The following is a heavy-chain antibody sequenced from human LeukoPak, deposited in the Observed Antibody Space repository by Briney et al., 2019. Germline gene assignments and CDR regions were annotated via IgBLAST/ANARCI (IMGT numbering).Heavy chain of an antibody. V-gene: IGHV3-21*01. D-gene: IGHD4-23*01. J-gene: IGHJ6*02. CDR1: GFTFSSYS. CDR3: ARTGGNSVYGMDV. CDR2: ISSSSSYI. Sequence: GGSLRLSCAASGFTFSSYSMNLVRQAPGKGLEWVSSISSSSSYIYYADSVKGRFTISRDNAKNSLYLQMNSLRAEDTAVYYCARTGGNSVYGMDVWGQGTTVTVSS.